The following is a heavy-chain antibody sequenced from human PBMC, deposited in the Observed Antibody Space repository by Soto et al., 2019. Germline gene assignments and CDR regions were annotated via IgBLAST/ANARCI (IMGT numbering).Heavy chain of an antibody. Sequence: GGSLRLSCAASGFTFSDYYMSWIRQAPGKGLEWVSYISSSSSYTNYADSVKDRFTISRDNAKNSLYLQMNSLRAEDTAVYYCARDLLRYYDSSGFLFDYWGQGTLVTVSS. CDR2: ISSSSSYT. CDR1: GFTFSDYY. J-gene: IGHJ4*02. CDR3: ARDLLRYYDSSGFLFDY. D-gene: IGHD3-22*01. V-gene: IGHV3-11*06.